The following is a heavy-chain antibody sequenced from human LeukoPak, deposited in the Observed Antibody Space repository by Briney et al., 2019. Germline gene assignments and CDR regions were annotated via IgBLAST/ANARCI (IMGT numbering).Heavy chain of an antibody. CDR1: GFTLTWHV. CDR3: ARDMSGTYSFDY. V-gene: IGHV3-64D*06. Sequence: PGGSLRLSCSASGFTLTWHVMHWVRQAPGKALEYVSFIHHNGDITSYADSVRGRSTVSRDNFKNTLFLELSSLRTDDTAVYYCARDMSGTYSFDYWGQGTLVTVSS. D-gene: IGHD1-26*01. J-gene: IGHJ4*02. CDR2: IHHNGDIT.